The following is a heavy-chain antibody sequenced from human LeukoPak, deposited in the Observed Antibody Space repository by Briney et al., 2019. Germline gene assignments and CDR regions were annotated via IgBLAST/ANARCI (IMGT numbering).Heavy chain of an antibody. CDR3: AREGTYYDFWSGYGMDV. J-gene: IGHJ6*02. Sequence: SETLSLTCTVSGGSISSYYWSWIRQPPGKGLEWIGYIHYSGNTNYNPSLKSRVTISVDTSKNQFSLKLSSMTAADTAVYYCAREGTYYDFWSGYGMDVWGQGTTVTVSS. D-gene: IGHD3-3*01. V-gene: IGHV4-59*01. CDR2: IHYSGNT. CDR1: GGSISSYY.